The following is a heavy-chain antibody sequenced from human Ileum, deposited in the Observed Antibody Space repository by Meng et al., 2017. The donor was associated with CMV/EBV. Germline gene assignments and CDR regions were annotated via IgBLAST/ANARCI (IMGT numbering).Heavy chain of an antibody. Sequence: SQTLSLTCAISGDSVPGNTAAWNWIRQSPSRGLEWLGRTFYRSKWYNDYALSVKSRITIDPDTSKNQFSLQLNSVTPEDTAVYYCARETTINRGVINPLDYWGQGSLVTVSS. CDR3: ARETTINRGVINPLDY. V-gene: IGHV6-1*01. D-gene: IGHD3-10*01. CDR1: GDSVPGNTAA. CDR2: TFYRSKWYN. J-gene: IGHJ4*02.